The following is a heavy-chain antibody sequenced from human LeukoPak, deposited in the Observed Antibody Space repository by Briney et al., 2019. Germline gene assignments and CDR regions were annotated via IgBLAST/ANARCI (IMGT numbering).Heavy chain of an antibody. CDR3: ARPYSSGWYGAFDI. D-gene: IGHD6-19*01. CDR2: IYYSVST. Sequence: PSETLSLTCTVSGGTISSYYWSWIRQPPGQGLEWIGYIYYSVSTNYNPSLNSRVTISVDTSRHQFSLKLSAVTAADTAVYYCARPYSSGWYGAFDIWGQGTMVTVSS. V-gene: IGHV4-59*08. CDR1: GGTISSYY. J-gene: IGHJ3*02.